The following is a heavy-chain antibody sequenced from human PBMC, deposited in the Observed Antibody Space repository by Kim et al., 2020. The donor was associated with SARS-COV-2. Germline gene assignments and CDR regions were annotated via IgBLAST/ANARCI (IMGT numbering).Heavy chain of an antibody. CDR2: RGST. CDR3: ATGHRFGY. J-gene: IGHJ4*02. Sequence: RGSTYYNPSLKCRVTISVDTSKNQFSLKLSSVTAADTAVYYCATGHRFGYWGQGTLVTVSS. D-gene: IGHD3-10*01. V-gene: IGHV4-39*01.